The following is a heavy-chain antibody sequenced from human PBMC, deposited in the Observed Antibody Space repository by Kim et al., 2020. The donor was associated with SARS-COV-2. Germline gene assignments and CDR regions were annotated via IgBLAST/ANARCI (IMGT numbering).Heavy chain of an antibody. Sequence: STYYNPALKSRVTISVDTSKNQFSLKRSSVTAADTAVYYCARQRYSSSWHYWGQGTLVTVSS. CDR2: ST. D-gene: IGHD6-13*01. V-gene: IGHV4-39*01. J-gene: IGHJ4*02. CDR3: ARQRYSSSWHY.